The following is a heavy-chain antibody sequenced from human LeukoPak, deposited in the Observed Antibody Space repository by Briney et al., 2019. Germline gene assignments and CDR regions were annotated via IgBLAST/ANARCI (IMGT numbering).Heavy chain of an antibody. CDR1: GFTFSSDS. V-gene: IGHV3-21*01. J-gene: IGHJ4*02. CDR3: ARVGDCSSTSCYYPFDY. D-gene: IGHD2-2*01. Sequence: GGSLRLSCAASGFTFSSDSMNWVRQAPGKGLEWVSSISSSSSYIYYADSVKGRFTISRDNAKNSLYLQMNSLRAEDTAVYYCARVGDCSSTSCYYPFDYWGQGTLVSVSS. CDR2: ISSSSSYI.